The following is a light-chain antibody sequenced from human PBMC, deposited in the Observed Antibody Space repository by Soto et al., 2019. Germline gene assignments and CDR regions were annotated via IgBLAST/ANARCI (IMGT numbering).Light chain of an antibody. Sequence: QSVLTQPPSPSGSPGQSVTLSCTGNSNAVGGYNYVSWYQQHPGKAPKLMIYEVSKRPSGVPDRFSGSKSGNTASLTVSGLQAEDEADYYCSSYAGSNWWVFGTGTKVTVL. CDR3: SSYAGSNWWV. CDR2: EVS. J-gene: IGLJ1*01. V-gene: IGLV2-8*01. CDR1: SNAVGGYNY.